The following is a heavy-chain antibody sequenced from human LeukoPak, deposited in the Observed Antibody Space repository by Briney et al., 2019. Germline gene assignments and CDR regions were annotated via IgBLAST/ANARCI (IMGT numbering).Heavy chain of an antibody. CDR3: ARERYDSSRQYHCDY. J-gene: IGHJ4*02. Sequence: ASVKVSCKASGYTFTSYFMHWVRLAPGQGLEWMGIISARGGTTNYAQKFQGKDTMTRDTSTSTDYMELSSLRSEDTAVYYCARERYDSSRQYHCDYWGQGTLVTVSS. V-gene: IGHV1-46*01. CDR1: GYTFTSYF. CDR2: ISARGGTT. D-gene: IGHD3-22*01.